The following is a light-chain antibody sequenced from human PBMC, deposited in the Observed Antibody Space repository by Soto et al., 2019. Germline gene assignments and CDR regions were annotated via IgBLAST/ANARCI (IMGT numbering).Light chain of an antibody. V-gene: IGKV3-15*01. Sequence: EIVMTQSPATLSVSPGERATLSCRASQSVSSNLAWYQQKPGQAPRLLIYGASTRATGIPARFSGSGSGTEFTLTISRLEPEDFAVYYCQQYGSSLPWTFGQGTRLEIK. CDR1: QSVSSN. CDR3: QQYGSSLPWT. CDR2: GAS. J-gene: IGKJ5*01.